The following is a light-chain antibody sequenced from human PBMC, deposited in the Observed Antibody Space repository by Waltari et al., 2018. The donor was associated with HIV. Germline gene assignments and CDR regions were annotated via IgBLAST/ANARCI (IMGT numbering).Light chain of an antibody. J-gene: IGLJ3*02. V-gene: IGLV1-44*01. CDR1: SSNIGSNP. CDR3: AAWDDSLKGV. Sequence: QSVLTQPPSASATPGQRVTIPSSGSSSNIGSNPVNWYQQLPGTAPKLLMYSNNQRPSGVPDRFSGSKSGTSASLVISGLQSEDEGDYYCAAWDDSLKGVFGGGTKLTVL. CDR2: SNN.